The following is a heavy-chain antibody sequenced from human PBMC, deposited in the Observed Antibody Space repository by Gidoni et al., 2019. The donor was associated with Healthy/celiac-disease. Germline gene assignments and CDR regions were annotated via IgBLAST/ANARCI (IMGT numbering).Heavy chain of an antibody. D-gene: IGHD5-12*01. CDR3: AKDLTGMVATSNFDY. Sequence: EVQLLESGGGLVQPGGSLRLSCAASGFTFSSYAMSWVRQAPGKGLEWVSAISGSGGSTYYADSVKGRFTISRDNSKNTLYLQMNSRRAEDTAVYYCAKDLTGMVATSNFDYWGQGTLVTVSS. CDR1: GFTFSSYA. V-gene: IGHV3-23*01. CDR2: ISGSGGST. J-gene: IGHJ4*02.